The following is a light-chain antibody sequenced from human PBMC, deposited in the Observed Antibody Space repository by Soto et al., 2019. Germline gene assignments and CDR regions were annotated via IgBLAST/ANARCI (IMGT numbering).Light chain of an antibody. V-gene: IGKV1-5*01. J-gene: IGKJ1*01. CDR3: QQYNSYSSWT. CDR1: QSISSW. CDR2: DAS. Sequence: DIQMTQSPSTLSASVGDRVTITCRASQSISSWLAWYQQKPGKAPKLLIYDASSLESGVPSRFSGSGSGTEFTLTISILQPDDFATYDCQQYNSYSSWTFGQGTKVEIK.